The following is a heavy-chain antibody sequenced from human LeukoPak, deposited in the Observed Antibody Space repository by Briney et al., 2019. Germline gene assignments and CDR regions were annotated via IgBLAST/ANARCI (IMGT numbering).Heavy chain of an antibody. D-gene: IGHD4-17*01. CDR3: ARGVTPEAY. V-gene: IGHV4-59*01. J-gene: IGHJ4*02. Sequence: PSETLSLTCTVSGGSLSGYYWGWIRQPPGKGLEWIGYIYYSGTTNYNPSLKSRVTMTVDTSKNQFSLKLSSVTAADTAVYYCARGVTPEAYWGQGTLVTVSS. CDR2: IYYSGTT. CDR1: GGSLSGYY.